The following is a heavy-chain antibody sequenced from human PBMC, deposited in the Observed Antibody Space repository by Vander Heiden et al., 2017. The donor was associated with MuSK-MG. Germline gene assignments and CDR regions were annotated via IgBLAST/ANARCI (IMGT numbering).Heavy chain of an antibody. CDR1: GFTFSSYS. V-gene: IGHV3-23*01. Sequence: EVQLLESGGGLVQPGGSLRLSCSASGFTFSSYSMSWVRQAPGKGLEWVSAITGSAGMTYYADSLKGRFTISRDNSKNTLYLQMNSLRGEDTAVYYCAKRVADDSPPCYDDWGQGTLVTVSS. J-gene: IGHJ4*02. D-gene: IGHD3-22*01. CDR2: ITGSAGMT. CDR3: AKRVADDSPPCYDD.